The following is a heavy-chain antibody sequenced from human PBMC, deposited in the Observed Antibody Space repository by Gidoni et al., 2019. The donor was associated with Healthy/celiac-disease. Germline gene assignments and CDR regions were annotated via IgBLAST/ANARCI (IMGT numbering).Heavy chain of an antibody. D-gene: IGHD6-25*01. J-gene: IGHJ1*01. CDR2: IYTSGST. V-gene: IGHV4-61*02. CDR1: GGSSSSGSYY. Sequence: QVQLPESGPGLVKPSQTLSLPLTVPGGSSSSGSYYWSWIWQPAGKGLEWIGRIYTSGSTTYNPSRKSRVTMSVDTSKNQFSLKLSSVTAADTAVYYCAREAATYFQHWGQGTLVTVSS. CDR3: AREAATYFQH.